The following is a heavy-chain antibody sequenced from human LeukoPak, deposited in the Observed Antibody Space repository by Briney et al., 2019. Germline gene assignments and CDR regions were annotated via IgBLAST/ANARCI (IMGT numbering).Heavy chain of an antibody. CDR3: ARFRRLDYGDPNYFDF. CDR1: GFTFSNYS. CDR2: ISSSSSYI. J-gene: IGHJ4*02. V-gene: IGHV3-21*01. Sequence: PGGSLRLSCAASGFTFSNYSMNWVRQAPGKGLEWVSYISSSSSYIYYYADSVKGRFTISRDNAKNSLYLQMNSLRAEDTAVYYCARFRRLDYGDPNYFDFWGQGTLVTVSS. D-gene: IGHD4-17*01.